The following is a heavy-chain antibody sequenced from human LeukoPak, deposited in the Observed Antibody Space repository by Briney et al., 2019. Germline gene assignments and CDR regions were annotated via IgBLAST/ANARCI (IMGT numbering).Heavy chain of an antibody. CDR3: ARHSPVGIFYFDY. V-gene: IGHV4-34*01. CDR1: GGSFSGYY. J-gene: IGHJ4*02. D-gene: IGHD1-26*01. Sequence: SETLSLTCAVYGGSFSGYYWSWIRQPPGKGLEWIGEINHSGSTYSNPSLKSRVTISVVTSKNQFSLKLSSVTAADTAVYYCARHSPVGIFYFDYWGQGTLVTVSS. CDR2: INHSGST.